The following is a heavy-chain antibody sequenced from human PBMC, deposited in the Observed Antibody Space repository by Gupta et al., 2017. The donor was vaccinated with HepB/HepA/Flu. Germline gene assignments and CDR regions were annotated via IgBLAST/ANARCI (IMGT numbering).Heavy chain of an antibody. J-gene: IGHJ3*02. CDR3: TKGRGGNYGGALDI. V-gene: IGHV3-23*01. Sequence: EVQLLESGGGLVQPGGSLRLSCAASVFTYNSFTISWVRQPPVKGLQWVSTISASGYSTYYADSVGGRFTISRDNSKNTVYLQMNSLRVEDTAVYYCTKGRGGNYGGALDIWGQGTMVTVSS. D-gene: IGHD4-23*01. CDR1: VFTYNSFT. CDR2: ISASGYST.